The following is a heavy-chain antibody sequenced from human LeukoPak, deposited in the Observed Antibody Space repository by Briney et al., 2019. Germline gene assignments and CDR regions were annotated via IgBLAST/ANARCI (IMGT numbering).Heavy chain of an antibody. CDR2: ISYDGSNK. CDR1: GFDFSSYG. CDR3: AKDLDSSGGDY. V-gene: IGHV3-30*18. Sequence: GGSLRLSCAASGFDFSSYGMHWVRQAPGKGLELVAVISYDGSNKYYADSVKGRFTISRDNSKNTLYLQMNSLRAEDTAVYYCAKDLDSSGGDYWGQGTLVTVSS. J-gene: IGHJ4*02. D-gene: IGHD6-19*01.